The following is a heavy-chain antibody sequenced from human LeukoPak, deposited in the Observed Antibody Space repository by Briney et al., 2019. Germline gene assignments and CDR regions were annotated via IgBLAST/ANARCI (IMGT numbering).Heavy chain of an antibody. CDR1: GYTFTGYY. CDR2: INPNSGGT. J-gene: IGHJ6*03. V-gene: IGHV1-2*02. D-gene: IGHD6-13*01. Sequence: ASVKVSCKASGYTFTGYYMHWVRQAPGQGLEWMGWINPNSGGTNYAQKFQGRVTMTRDTSISTAYMELSRLRSDDTAVYYCARDKGVKFAAAGIFYYYMDVWGKGTTVTVSS. CDR3: ARDKGVKFAAAGIFYYYMDV.